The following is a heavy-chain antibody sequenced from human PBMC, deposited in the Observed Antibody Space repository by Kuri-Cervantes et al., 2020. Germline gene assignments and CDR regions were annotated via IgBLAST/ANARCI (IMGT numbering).Heavy chain of an antibody. J-gene: IGHJ6*03. CDR2: IYTSGST. CDR1: GGSISSYY. V-gene: IGHV4-4*07. CDR3: ARGRGGWTYYYYYMDV. D-gene: IGHD6-19*01. Sequence: SETLSLTCTVSGGSISSYYWSWIRQPAGKGLEWIGRIYTSGSTNYNPSLKSQVTISVDKSKNQFSLKLSSVTAADTAVYYCARGRGGWTYYYYYMDVWGKGTTVTVSS.